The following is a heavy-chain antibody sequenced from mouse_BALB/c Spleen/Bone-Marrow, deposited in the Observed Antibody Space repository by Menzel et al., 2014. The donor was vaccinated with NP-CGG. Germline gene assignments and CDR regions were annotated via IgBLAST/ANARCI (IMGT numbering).Heavy chain of an antibody. CDR1: GYTFTSYV. Sequence: VQLQQSGPELVKPGASVKMSCKASGYTFTSYVLHWVKQKPGQGLEWIGYINPYNDGSKYNEKFKGKATLTSDKSSSTAYMELSSLTSEDSAVYYCARTTVVDIYWYFDVWGAGTTVTVSP. D-gene: IGHD1-1*01. CDR2: INPYNDGS. V-gene: IGHV1-14*01. CDR3: ARTTVVDIYWYFDV. J-gene: IGHJ1*01.